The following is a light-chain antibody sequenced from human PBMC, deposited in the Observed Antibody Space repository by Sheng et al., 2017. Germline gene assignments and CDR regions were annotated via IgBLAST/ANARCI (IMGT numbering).Light chain of an antibody. CDR3: QVWDSSSDHPGV. J-gene: IGLJ1*01. V-gene: IGLV3-21*04. Sequence: SYVLTQPPSVSVAPGKTARITCGGNNIGSKSVHWYQQKPGQAPVLVIYYDSDRPSGIPERFSGSNSGNTATLTISRVEAGDEADYYCQVWDSSSDHPGVFGTGTRSPS. CDR2: YDS. CDR1: NIGSKS.